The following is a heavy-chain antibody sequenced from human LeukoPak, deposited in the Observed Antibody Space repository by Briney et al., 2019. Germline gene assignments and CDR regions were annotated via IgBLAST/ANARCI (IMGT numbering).Heavy chain of an antibody. CDR1: GYTFTSYG. J-gene: IGHJ4*02. Sequence: ASVTVSCTASGYTFTSYGISWVRQAPGQGLEWMGWISAYNGNTNYAQKLQGRVTMTTVTSTSTAYMELRSLRSDDTAVYYCARDEYASSWYYFDYWGQGTPVTVSS. CDR3: ARDEYASSWYYFDY. CDR2: ISAYNGNT. V-gene: IGHV1-18*01. D-gene: IGHD6-13*01.